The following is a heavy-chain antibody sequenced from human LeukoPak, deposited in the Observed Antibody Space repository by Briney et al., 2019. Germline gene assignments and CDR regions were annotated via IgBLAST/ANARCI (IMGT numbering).Heavy chain of an antibody. Sequence: GESLKISCKGSGYSFTSYWIGWVRQMPGKGLEWMGIIYPGDSDTRYSPSFQGQVTISADKSISTAYLQWSSLKAPDTAMYYCARLYYYDSSGYYVFDYWGQGTLVTVSS. CDR1: GYSFTSYW. CDR2: IYPGDSDT. V-gene: IGHV5-51*01. J-gene: IGHJ4*02. D-gene: IGHD3-22*01. CDR3: ARLYYYDSSGYYVFDY.